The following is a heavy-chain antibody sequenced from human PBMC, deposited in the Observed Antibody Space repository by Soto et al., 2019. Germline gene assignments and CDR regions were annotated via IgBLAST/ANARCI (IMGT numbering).Heavy chain of an antibody. J-gene: IGHJ4*02. D-gene: IGHD1-1*01. CDR3: AHRLSGYSWNGGYFDY. CDR2: IYWDDDK. V-gene: IGHV2-5*02. Sequence: QITLKESAPTRVKPTRTLTLTCTFSGFSLTSRPMGVGWIRQPPGKALEWLAFIYWDDDKRYSPSLRSRLSITNDTSGNQVVLTMTNMDPVDTATYYCAHRLSGYSWNGGYFDYWGQGALVTVSS. CDR1: GFSLTSRPMG.